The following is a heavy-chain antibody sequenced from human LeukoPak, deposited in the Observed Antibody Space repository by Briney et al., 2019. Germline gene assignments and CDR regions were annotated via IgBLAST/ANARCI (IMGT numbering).Heavy chain of an antibody. CDR1: GYTFTSYD. J-gene: IGHJ5*02. V-gene: IGHV1-8*01. D-gene: IGHD6-13*01. CDR2: MNPNSGNT. Sequence: ASVKVSCKASGYTFTSYDINWVRQATGQGLEWMGWMNPNSGNTGYAQKFQGRVTMTRNASISTAYMELSSLRSEDTAVHYCASSDSSSWYNWFDPWGQGTLVTVSS. CDR3: ASSDSSSWYNWFDP.